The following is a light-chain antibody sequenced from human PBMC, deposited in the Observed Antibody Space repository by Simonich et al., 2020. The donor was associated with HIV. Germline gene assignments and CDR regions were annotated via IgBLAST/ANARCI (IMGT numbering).Light chain of an antibody. CDR3: QQYNSYSPGYT. CDR2: KTS. CDR1: PSISSW. V-gene: IGKV1-5*03. J-gene: IGKJ2*01. Sequence: DIQLTQSPSTLSASVGDRVTITCRPSPSISSWLAWYQQKPGKAPKLLIYKTSSLESGGPSRFSGSGSGTEFTLTISSLQPDDSATYYCQQYNSYSPGYTFGQGTKLEIK.